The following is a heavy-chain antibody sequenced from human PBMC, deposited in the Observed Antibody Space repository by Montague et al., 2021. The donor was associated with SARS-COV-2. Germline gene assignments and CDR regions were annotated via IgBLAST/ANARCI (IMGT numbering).Heavy chain of an antibody. CDR2: SYHSGTT. CDR3: ARGPYYGPGKPYQFDY. Sequence: SETLSLTCTVSGYSINSNYYWGWIRQPPGKGLEWIGCSYHSGTTNYHPPLKSRGTISLDTSNNNFSLKVTSVTAADTAVYYGARGPYYGPGKPYQFDYWGRGTLVTVSS. V-gene: IGHV4-38-2*02. D-gene: IGHD3-10*01. CDR1: GYSINSNYY. J-gene: IGHJ4*02.